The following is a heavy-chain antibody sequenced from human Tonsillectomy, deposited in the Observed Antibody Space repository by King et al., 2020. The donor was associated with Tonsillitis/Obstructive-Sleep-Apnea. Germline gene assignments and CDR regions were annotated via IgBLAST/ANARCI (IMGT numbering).Heavy chain of an antibody. V-gene: IGHV3-15*01. CDR1: GFTFSNAW. J-gene: IGHJ6*03. Sequence: VQLVESGGGLVKPGGSLRLSCAASGFTFSNAWMSWVRQAPGKGLEWVGRIKSKTDGGTTDYAAPVKGRFTISRDDSKNTLYPQMNSLKTEDTAVYYCTTAMASTHMDVWGKGTTVTVSS. CDR3: TTAMASTHMDV. CDR2: IKSKTDGGTT. D-gene: IGHD1-1*01.